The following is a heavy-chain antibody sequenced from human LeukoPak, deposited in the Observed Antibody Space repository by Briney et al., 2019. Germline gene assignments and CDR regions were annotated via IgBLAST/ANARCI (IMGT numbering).Heavy chain of an antibody. D-gene: IGHD3-3*01. CDR1: GFTVSSNY. J-gene: IGHJ3*02. CDR3: ARDLTISYAFDI. Sequence: GGSLRLSCAASGFTVSSNYMSWVRQAPGMGLEWVSVIYSGGSTYYADSVKGRFTISRDNSKNTLYLQMNSLRAEDTAVYYCARDLTISYAFDIWGQGTMVTVSS. V-gene: IGHV3-66*02. CDR2: IYSGGST.